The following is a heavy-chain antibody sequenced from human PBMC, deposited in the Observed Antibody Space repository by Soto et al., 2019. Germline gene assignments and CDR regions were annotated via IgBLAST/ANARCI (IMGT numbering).Heavy chain of an antibody. V-gene: IGHV4-59*01. CDR1: GVSITSYC. CDR3: ARDRSDRYMRYFEF. Sequence: SETRSRTCTVSGVSITSYCGSWIRQTPGKGLDWMGSISFSGATYSNPSLKGRAALSVDTSENHLSLTLNSVTSADTAVYFRARDRSDRYMRYFEFWGQGNPVTVSS. CDR2: ISFSGAT. J-gene: IGHJ4*02. D-gene: IGHD3-9*01.